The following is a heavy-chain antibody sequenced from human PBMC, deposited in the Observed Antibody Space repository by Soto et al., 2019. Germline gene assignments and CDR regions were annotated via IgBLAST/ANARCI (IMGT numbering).Heavy chain of an antibody. J-gene: IGHJ6*01. CDR3: ARGGSLEDYYYYYGMDV. V-gene: IGHV3-30-3*01. CDR2: ISYDGSNK. Sequence: QVHLVESGGGVVQPGRSLRLSCAASQFTFSRYAMHWVRQAPGKGLEWVAVISYDGSNKNYADSVKGRFTISRDNSRNTLYLQMNSLRAEDTAVYFCARGGSLEDYYYYYGMDVW. D-gene: IGHD2-15*01. CDR1: QFTFSRYA.